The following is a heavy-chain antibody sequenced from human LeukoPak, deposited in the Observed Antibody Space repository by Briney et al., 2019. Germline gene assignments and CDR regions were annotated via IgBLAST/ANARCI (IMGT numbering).Heavy chain of an antibody. J-gene: IGHJ4*02. CDR2: IYYSGST. Sequence: PSETLSLTCTVSGGSISSYYWSWVRQPPGKGLEWIGYIYYSGSTNYNPSLKSRVTISVDTSKNQFSLKLSSVTAADPAVYYCAGGEVISAAAADFDYWGQGTMVTVSS. CDR3: AGGEVISAAAADFDY. V-gene: IGHV4-59*01. D-gene: IGHD6-13*01. CDR1: GGSISSYY.